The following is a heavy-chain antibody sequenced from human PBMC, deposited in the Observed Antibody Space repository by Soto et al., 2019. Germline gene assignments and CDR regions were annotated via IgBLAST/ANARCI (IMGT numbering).Heavy chain of an antibody. D-gene: IGHD3-22*01. CDR2: IWYDGSNK. CDR3: ARGQFDDSSGGFDY. Sequence: QVQLVESGGGVVQPGRSLRLSCAASGFTFSSYGMHWVRQAPGKGLEWVAAIWYDGSNKYYGDSVKGRFTISRDDSKTTLYLHMNSLRAEDTAVYYCARGQFDDSSGGFDYWGQGTLVTVSS. V-gene: IGHV3-33*01. CDR1: GFTFSSYG. J-gene: IGHJ4*02.